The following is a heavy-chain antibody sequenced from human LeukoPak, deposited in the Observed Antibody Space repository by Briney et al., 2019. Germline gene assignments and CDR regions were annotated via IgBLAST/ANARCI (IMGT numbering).Heavy chain of an antibody. CDR3: ARDPELQLKGHYFDY. V-gene: IGHV3-30*04. D-gene: IGHD5-18*01. CDR2: ISYDGSNK. Sequence: GGSLRLSCAASGFTFSSYAMHWVRQAPGKGLEWVAVISYDGSNKYYADSVKGRFTISRDNSKNTLYLQMNSLRAEDTAVYYCARDPELQLKGHYFDYWGQGTLVTVSS. J-gene: IGHJ4*02. CDR1: GFTFSSYA.